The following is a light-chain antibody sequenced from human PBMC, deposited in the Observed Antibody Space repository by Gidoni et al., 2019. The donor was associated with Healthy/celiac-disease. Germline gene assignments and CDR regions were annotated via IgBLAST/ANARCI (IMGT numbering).Light chain of an antibody. Sequence: EIVLTQSPGTLAVSPGESATLSCRASQSVSLSYLAWYQQKPGQAPRPLIYGASSRATGIPDRFRGSGSGTDFTLTISRLEPEDFAVYYCQQYGSSPQRTFGQGTKVEIK. J-gene: IGKJ1*01. CDR3: QQYGSSPQRT. CDR1: QSVSLSY. CDR2: GAS. V-gene: IGKV3-20*01.